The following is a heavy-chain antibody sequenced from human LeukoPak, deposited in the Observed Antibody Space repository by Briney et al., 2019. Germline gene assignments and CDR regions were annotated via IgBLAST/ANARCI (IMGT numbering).Heavy chain of an antibody. CDR2: MNPNSGNT. D-gene: IGHD5-24*01. CDR3: ARGDGYNYNFDY. CDR1: GYTFTSYD. V-gene: IGHV1-8*01. Sequence: ASVKVSCKASGYTFTSYDINWVRQATGQGLEWMGWMNPNSGNTGYAQKFQGGVAMTRNTSISTAYMELSSLRSEDTAVYYCARGDGYNYNFDYWGQGTLVTVSS. J-gene: IGHJ4*02.